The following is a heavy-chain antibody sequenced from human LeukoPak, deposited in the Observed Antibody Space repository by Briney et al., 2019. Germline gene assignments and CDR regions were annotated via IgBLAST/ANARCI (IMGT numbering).Heavy chain of an antibody. J-gene: IGHJ3*02. CDR2: ISSSSSYR. D-gene: IGHD2-2*01. V-gene: IGHV3-11*06. CDR1: GFTFSDYY. CDR3: ARGRGYCSSTSCYERAFDI. Sequence: GGSLRLSCAASGFTFSDYYMSWIRQAPGKGLEWVSYISSSSSYRNYADSVKGRSTISRDNAKNSLYLQMNSLRAEDTAVYYCARGRGYCSSTSCYERAFDIWGQGTMVTVSS.